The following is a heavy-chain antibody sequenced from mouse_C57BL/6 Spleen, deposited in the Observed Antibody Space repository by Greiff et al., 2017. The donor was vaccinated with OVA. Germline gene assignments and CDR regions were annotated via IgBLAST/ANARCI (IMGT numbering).Heavy chain of an antibody. D-gene: IGHD1-1*01. CDR2: INPGSGGT. J-gene: IGHJ2*01. Sequence: VKLMESGAELVRPGTSVKVSCKASGYAFTNYLIEWVKQRPGQGLEWIGVINPGSGGTNYNEKFKGKATLTADKSSSTAYMQLSSLTSEDSAVYFCARSPYGSSLYYFDYWGQGTTLTVSS. CDR3: ARSPYGSSLYYFDY. V-gene: IGHV1-54*01. CDR1: GYAFTNYL.